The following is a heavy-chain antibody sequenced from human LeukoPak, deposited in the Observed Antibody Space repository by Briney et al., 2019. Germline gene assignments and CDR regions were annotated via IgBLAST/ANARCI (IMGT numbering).Heavy chain of an antibody. CDR1: GFTFSDYY. Sequence: GGSLRLSCAASGFTFSDYYMSWIRQAPGKGLEWVSYISSSGSTIYYADSVKGRFTISRDNAMNSLYLQMNSLSAEDTAVYYCTRWRYYYDSSGYYSPDYFDYWGQGTLVTVSS. V-gene: IGHV3-11*01. J-gene: IGHJ4*02. CDR3: TRWRYYYDSSGYYSPDYFDY. CDR2: ISSSGSTI. D-gene: IGHD3-22*01.